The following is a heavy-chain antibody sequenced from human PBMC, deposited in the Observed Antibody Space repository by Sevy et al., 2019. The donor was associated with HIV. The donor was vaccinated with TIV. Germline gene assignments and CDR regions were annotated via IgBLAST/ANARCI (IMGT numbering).Heavy chain of an antibody. CDR1: GYTLTELS. V-gene: IGHV1-24*01. J-gene: IGHJ6*02. CDR2: FDPEDGET. D-gene: IGHD3-10*01. CDR3: ATLNYYYGSGSYYTEGYYYYYYGMDV. Sequence: VSVKVSCKVSGYTLTELSMHWVRQAPGKGLEWMGGFDPEDGETIYAQKFQGRVTMTEDTSTDKAYMELGSLRSEDTAVYYCATLNYYYGSGSYYTEGYYYYYYGMDVWGQGTTVTVSS.